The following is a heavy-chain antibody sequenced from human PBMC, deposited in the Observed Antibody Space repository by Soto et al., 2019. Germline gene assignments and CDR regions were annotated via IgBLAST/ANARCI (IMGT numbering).Heavy chain of an antibody. D-gene: IGHD3-10*01. V-gene: IGHV4-34*01. Sequence: QVQLQQWGAGLLKPSETLSLTCAVYGGSFSGYYWSWIRQPPGKGLEWIGEINHSGSTNYNASLKSRVTISVDTSKNQFSLKLSSVTAADTAVYYCARGGRDWFGVYYYYGMDVWGQGTTVTVSS. J-gene: IGHJ6*02. CDR1: GGSFSGYY. CDR2: INHSGST. CDR3: ARGGRDWFGVYYYYGMDV.